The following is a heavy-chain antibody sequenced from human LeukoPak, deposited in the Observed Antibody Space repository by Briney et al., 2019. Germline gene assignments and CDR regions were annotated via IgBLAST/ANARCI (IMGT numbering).Heavy chain of an antibody. CDR1: GFTLSNYA. CDR3: AKQTRDGFNTPIDF. CDR2: ISYIDVET. J-gene: IGHJ4*02. V-gene: IGHV3-23*01. Sequence: GGSLRLSCAASGFTLSNYAMNWVRQAPGKGLEWVSGISYIDVETYYADSVKGRFTISSDNSMNTLYLQMDSLTVEDTAVYYCAKQTRDGFNTPIDFWGQGTLVTVS. D-gene: IGHD5-24*01.